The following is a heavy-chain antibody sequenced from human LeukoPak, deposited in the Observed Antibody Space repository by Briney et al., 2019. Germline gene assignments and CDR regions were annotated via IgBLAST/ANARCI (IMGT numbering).Heavy chain of an antibody. CDR2: IRYDGSNK. Sequence: TGGSLRLSCAASGFTFSSYGMHWVRQAPGKGLEWAAFIRYDGSNKYYADSVKGRFTISRDNSKNTLYLQMNSLRAEDTAVYYCAKGRGYSSSWPRSDYWGQGTLVTVSS. D-gene: IGHD6-13*01. CDR1: GFTFSSYG. J-gene: IGHJ4*02. CDR3: AKGRGYSSSWPRSDY. V-gene: IGHV3-30*02.